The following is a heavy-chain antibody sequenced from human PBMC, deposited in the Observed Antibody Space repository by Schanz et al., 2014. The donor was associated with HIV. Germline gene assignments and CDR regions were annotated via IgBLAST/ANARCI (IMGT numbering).Heavy chain of an antibody. D-gene: IGHD2-8*01. Sequence: EVQVVESGGGLVQPGGSLRLSCVASGFTFSSYWMHWVRQAPGKGLLWVSRISSDGSSTTYADSVKGRFTISRDNAKSTLYLQMNSLRAEDTAVYYCANSGYCTSGVCYTRGYDTDVWGQGTTVTVSS. V-gene: IGHV3-74*01. J-gene: IGHJ6*02. CDR3: ANSGYCTSGVCYTRGYDTDV. CDR2: ISSDGSST. CDR1: GFTFSSYW.